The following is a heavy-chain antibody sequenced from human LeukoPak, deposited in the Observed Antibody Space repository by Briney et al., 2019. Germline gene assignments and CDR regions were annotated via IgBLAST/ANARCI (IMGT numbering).Heavy chain of an antibody. D-gene: IGHD3-22*01. CDR3: ARGYYDNSGYYFPFDF. CDR2: IRSSSSYT. CDR1: GFTFSEYY. Sequence: GGSLRLTCAASGFTFSEYYMSWIRQAPGKGLEWVSYIRSSSSYTNYADSVKGRFTISRDNAKNSLYLQMNSLRAEDTAVYYCARGYYDNSGYYFPFDFWGQGTLVTVSS. J-gene: IGHJ4*02. V-gene: IGHV3-11*06.